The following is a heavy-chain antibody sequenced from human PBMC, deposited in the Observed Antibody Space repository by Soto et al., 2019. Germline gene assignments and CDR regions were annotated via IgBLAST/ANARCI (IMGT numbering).Heavy chain of an antibody. CDR1: DVSITNYY. CDR3: AREDMRWFDP. Sequence: SETLSLTCTVSDVSITNYYWSWIRQPAGRGLEWLGYVYYTGSTSYNPSLKSRVAMSVNTSKEQTSLNLTSVTAADTSVYFCAREDMRWFDPWGQGTLVTVSS. V-gene: IGHV4-59*01. D-gene: IGHD2-15*01. CDR2: VYYTGST. J-gene: IGHJ5*02.